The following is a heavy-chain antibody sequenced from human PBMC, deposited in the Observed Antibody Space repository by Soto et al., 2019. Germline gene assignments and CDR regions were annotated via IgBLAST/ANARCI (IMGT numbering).Heavy chain of an antibody. J-gene: IGHJ4*02. V-gene: IGHV4-30-4*01. CDR3: ARIDLYGYYGTGY. Sequence: QVQLQESGPGLVKPSQTLSLTCTVSGGSISSGDYYWSWIRQPPGKGLEWIGYIYYSGSTYYNPSLQRRVTISVDTSKNQFSLKLSSVTAADTAVYYCARIDLYGYYGTGYWGQGTLVTVSS. D-gene: IGHD3-10*01. CDR2: IYYSGST. CDR1: GGSISSGDYY.